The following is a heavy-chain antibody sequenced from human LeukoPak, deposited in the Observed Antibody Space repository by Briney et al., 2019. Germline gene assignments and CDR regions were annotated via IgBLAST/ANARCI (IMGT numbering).Heavy chain of an antibody. CDR1: GFTFSSYS. CDR3: ARDVGRVATFNWFDP. V-gene: IGHV3-21*01. CDR2: ISSSSYI. D-gene: IGHD5-12*01. Sequence: GGSLRLSCAASGFTFSSYSINWVRQAPGKGLEWVSSISSSSYIYYADSVKGRFTISRDNAKNSLYLQMNSLRAEDTAVYYCARDVGRVATFNWFDPWGQGTLVTVSS. J-gene: IGHJ5*02.